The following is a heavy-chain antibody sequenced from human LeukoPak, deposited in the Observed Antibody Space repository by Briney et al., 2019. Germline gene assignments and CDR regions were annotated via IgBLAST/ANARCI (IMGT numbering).Heavy chain of an antibody. J-gene: IGHJ3*02. V-gene: IGHV4-61*02. D-gene: IGHD1-1*01. CDR2: IYTSGST. CDR3: AREGYNWNVDGAFDI. CDR1: GGSISSGSYY. Sequence: SQTLSLTCTVSGGSISSGSYYWSWLRQPAGKGLEWFGRIYTSGSTNYNPSLKSRVTVSVDTSKNQFSLKLSSVTAADTAVYYCAREGYNWNVDGAFDIWGQGTMVTVSS.